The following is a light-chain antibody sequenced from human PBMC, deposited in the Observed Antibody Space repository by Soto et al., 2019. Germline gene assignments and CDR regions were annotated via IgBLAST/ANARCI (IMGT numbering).Light chain of an antibody. CDR1: SSDVGSSNL. J-gene: IGLJ1*01. Sequence: QSALTQPASVSGSPGQSITISCTGTSSDVGSSNLVSWYQQHPGKAPKLMIFEVNTRPSGVSNRFSGSKSGNTASLTISGLQAEDEDDYYCCAHTTSNTYVFGTGTKVTVL. V-gene: IGLV2-23*02. CDR3: CAHTTSNTYV. CDR2: EVN.